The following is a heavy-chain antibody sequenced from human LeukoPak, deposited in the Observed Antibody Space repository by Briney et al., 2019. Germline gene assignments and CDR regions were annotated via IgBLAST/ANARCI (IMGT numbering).Heavy chain of an antibody. J-gene: IGHJ4*02. CDR1: GGTFSSYA. Sequence: ASVKVSCKASGGTFSSYAISWVRQAPGQGLEWMGRIIPIFGTANYAQKFQGRVTITTDKSTNTAYMELSSLRSEDTAVYYCAACSGGSCYVDYWGQGTLVTVSS. CDR3: AACSGGSCYVDY. D-gene: IGHD2-15*01. V-gene: IGHV1-69*05. CDR2: IIPIFGTA.